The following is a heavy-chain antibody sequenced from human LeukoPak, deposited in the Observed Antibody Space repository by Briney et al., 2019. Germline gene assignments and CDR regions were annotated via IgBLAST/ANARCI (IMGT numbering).Heavy chain of an antibody. D-gene: IGHD1-26*01. CDR3: AKDQGSGSVFDY. J-gene: IGHJ4*02. CDR1: GFTFSSYA. Sequence: GASLRLSCAASGFTFSSYAMSWVRQAPGKGLEWGSAISGSGGSTYYADSVKGRFTISRDNSKNTLYLQMNSLRAEDTAVYYCAKDQGSGSVFDYWGQGTLVTVSS. V-gene: IGHV3-23*01. CDR2: ISGSGGST.